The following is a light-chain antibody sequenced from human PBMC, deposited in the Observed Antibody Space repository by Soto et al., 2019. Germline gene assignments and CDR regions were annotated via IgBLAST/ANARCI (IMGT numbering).Light chain of an antibody. V-gene: IGLV2-14*01. Sequence: QSVLTQPASVSGSPGQSITISCTGTSSDVGGYNYVSWYQQHPGKAPKLMIYDVSNRPSGVSNRFSGSKSDNTASLTISGLQAEDEADYYCSSYTSSRNVVFGGGTKLTVL. CDR1: SSDVGGYNY. CDR3: SSYTSSRNVV. CDR2: DVS. J-gene: IGLJ2*01.